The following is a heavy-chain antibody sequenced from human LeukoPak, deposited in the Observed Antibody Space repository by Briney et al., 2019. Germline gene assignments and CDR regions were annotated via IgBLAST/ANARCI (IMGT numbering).Heavy chain of an antibody. D-gene: IGHD3-10*01. CDR2: INHSVST. CDR3: ARGRVLLWFGELLFYFDY. J-gene: IGHJ4*02. CDR1: GGSFRGYY. Sequence: SETLSLTCAVYGGSFRGYYWSWIRHPPGKGLEWIGEINHSVSTTYTTSPTSRVTISVDTSKNQFSLKLSSVTAADTAVYYCARGRVLLWFGELLFYFDYWGQGTLVTVSS. V-gene: IGHV4-34*01.